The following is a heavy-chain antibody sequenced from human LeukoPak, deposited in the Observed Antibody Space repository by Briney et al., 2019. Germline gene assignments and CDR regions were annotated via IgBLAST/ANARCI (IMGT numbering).Heavy chain of an antibody. CDR2: ISDSGGTT. D-gene: IGHD3-10*01. CDR1: GFSFSRYA. V-gene: IGHV3-23*01. J-gene: IGHJ4*02. CDR3: ARAREDTYYYGSGSYPPGN. Sequence: GGSLRLSCAASGFSFSRYAMSWVRQAPGKGLEWVSAISDSGGTTYYADSVKGRLTISRDNAKNSLYLQMNSLRAEDTAVYYCARAREDTYYYGSGSYPPGNWGQGTLVTVSS.